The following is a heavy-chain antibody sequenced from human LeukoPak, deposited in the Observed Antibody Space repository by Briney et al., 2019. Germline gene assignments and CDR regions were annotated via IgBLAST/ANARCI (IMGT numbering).Heavy chain of an antibody. CDR1: GVTVGTNS. Sequence: PGGSLRLSCAASGVTVGTNSMSWVRQSPGKGLQWVSVIYSGGSTYYADSVNGRFTISRDNSRNSLLLQMNSLRAEDTAPYCASAREYCDTAECYEYFQHWGQGTLVTVSS. J-gene: IGHJ1*01. V-gene: IGHV3-53*01. CDR3: ASAREYCDTAECYEYFQH. CDR2: IYSGGST. D-gene: IGHD2/OR15-2a*01.